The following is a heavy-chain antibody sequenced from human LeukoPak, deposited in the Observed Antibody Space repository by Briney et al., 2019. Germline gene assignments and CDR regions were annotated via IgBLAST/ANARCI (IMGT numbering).Heavy chain of an antibody. J-gene: IGHJ4*02. CDR2: ISAYNGNT. CDR1: GGTFSTYA. CDR3: AREDPRHLNFDY. V-gene: IGHV1-18*01. Sequence: ASVKVSFTASGGTFSTYAISWVRQAPGQGLEWMGWISAYNGNTNYAQKLQGRVTMTTDTSTSTAYMELRSLRSDDTAVYYCAREDPRHLNFDYWGQGTLVTVSS.